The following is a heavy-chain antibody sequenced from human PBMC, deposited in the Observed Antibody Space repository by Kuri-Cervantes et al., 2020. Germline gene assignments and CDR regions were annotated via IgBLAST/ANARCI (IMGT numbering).Heavy chain of an antibody. CDR2: IYYSGST. CDR1: GGSISSSSYY. D-gene: IGHD2-15*01. Sequence: SETLSLTCTVSGGSISSSSYYWGWIRQPPGKGLEWIGSIYYSGSTYYNPSLKSRVTISVDTSKNQFSLKLSSVTAADTAVYYCARGQRDCSGGSCYLRGYYYYYMDVWGKGTTVTVSS. J-gene: IGHJ6*03. CDR3: ARGQRDCSGGSCYLRGYYYYYMDV. V-gene: IGHV4-39*01.